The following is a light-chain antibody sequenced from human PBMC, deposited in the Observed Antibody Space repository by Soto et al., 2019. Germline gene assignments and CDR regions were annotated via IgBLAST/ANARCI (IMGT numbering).Light chain of an antibody. V-gene: IGKV3-15*01. CDR1: QRISSN. CDR2: GAS. CDR3: QQYGSSPTP. Sequence: EVVMTQSPATLSVSPGERATLSCRASQRISSNLAWYQQRPGQAPRLLIYGASTRAPGIPARFSGSGSETEFTLTISRLEPEDFAVYYCQQYGSSPTPFGQGTKVEIK. J-gene: IGKJ1*01.